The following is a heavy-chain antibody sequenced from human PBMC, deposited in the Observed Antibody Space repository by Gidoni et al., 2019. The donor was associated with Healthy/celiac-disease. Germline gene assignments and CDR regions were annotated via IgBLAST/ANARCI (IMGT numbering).Heavy chain of an antibody. V-gene: IGHV3-7*03. CDR1: GFTFSSYW. Sequence: EVQLVESGGGLVQPGGSLRLSCAASGFTFSSYWMSWVRQAPGKGLEWVANIKQDGSEKYYVDSVKGRFTISRDNAKNSLYLQMNSLRAEDTAVYYCARVVADRYYYYYMDVWSKGTTVTVSS. CDR3: ARVVADRYYYYYMDV. CDR2: IKQDGSEK. D-gene: IGHD5-12*01. J-gene: IGHJ6*03.